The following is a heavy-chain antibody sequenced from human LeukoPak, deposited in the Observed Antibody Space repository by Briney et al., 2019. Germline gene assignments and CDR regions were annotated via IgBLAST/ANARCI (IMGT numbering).Heavy chain of an antibody. D-gene: IGHD6-25*01. Sequence: GGSLRLSCVASGFNFNNYDLHWVRQAPGKGLEWVAFIKFHGHETFYADSVEGRFTISRDNAKNSLYLQMNSLRAEDTALYYCAKDRGSGWNHFDYWGQGTLVTVSS. J-gene: IGHJ4*02. CDR3: AKDRGSGWNHFDY. CDR2: IKFHGHET. V-gene: IGHV3-30*02. CDR1: GFNFNNYD.